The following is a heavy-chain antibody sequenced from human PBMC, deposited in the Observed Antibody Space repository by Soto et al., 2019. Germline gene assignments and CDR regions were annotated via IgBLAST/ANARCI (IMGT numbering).Heavy chain of an antibody. J-gene: IGHJ4*02. D-gene: IGHD4-4*01. CDR1: YGSISVSNVF. CDR3: ARTTGRHLDF. CDR2: IDYSGTA. Sequence: SETLSLTCTVSYGSISVSNVFWGWVRQPPGKGLEWIGNIDYSGTAYFNPSLGTRVTFPVDTSKNQFSLTLYPVTAADTAVYYCARTTGRHLDFWGQGILVTVSA. V-gene: IGHV4-39*01.